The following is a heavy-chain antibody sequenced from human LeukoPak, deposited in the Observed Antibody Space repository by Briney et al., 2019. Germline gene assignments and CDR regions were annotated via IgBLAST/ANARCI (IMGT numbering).Heavy chain of an antibody. J-gene: IGHJ4*02. Sequence: PLETLSLTCAVYGGSFSGYYWSWIRQPPGKGLEWIGEINHSGSTNYNPSLKSRVTISVDTSKNQFSLKLSSVTAADTAVYYCASIIAHSPGDYWGQGTLVTVSS. CDR3: ASIIAHSPGDY. CDR1: GGSFSGYY. CDR2: INHSGST. D-gene: IGHD1-20*01. V-gene: IGHV4-34*01.